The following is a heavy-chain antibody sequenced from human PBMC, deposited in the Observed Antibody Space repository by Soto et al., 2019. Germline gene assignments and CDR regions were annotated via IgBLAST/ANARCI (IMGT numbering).Heavy chain of an antibody. CDR1: GGTFSSYA. D-gene: IGHD3-10*01. V-gene: IGHV1-69*13. CDR2: IIPIFGTA. Sequence: ASVKVSCKASGGTFSSYAISWVRQAPGQGLEWMGGIIPIFGTANYAQKFQGRVTITADESTSTAYMELSSLRSEDTAVYYCARAVVTMVRGAGPTKWFDPWGQGTLVTVSS. J-gene: IGHJ5*02. CDR3: ARAVVTMVRGAGPTKWFDP.